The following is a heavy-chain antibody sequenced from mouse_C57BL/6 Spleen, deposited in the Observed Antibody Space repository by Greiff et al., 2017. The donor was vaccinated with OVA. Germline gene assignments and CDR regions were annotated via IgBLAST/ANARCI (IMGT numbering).Heavy chain of an antibody. V-gene: IGHV1-5*01. CDR3: TKGYGSSLWYFDV. Sequence: EVQLQESGTVLARPGASVKMSCKTSGYTFTSYWMHWVKQRPGQGLEWIGAIYPGNSDTSYNQKFKGKAKLTAVTSASTAYMELSSLTNEDSAVYCCTKGYGSSLWYFDVWGTGTTVTVSS. D-gene: IGHD1-1*01. CDR2: IYPGNSDT. J-gene: IGHJ1*03. CDR1: GYTFTSYW.